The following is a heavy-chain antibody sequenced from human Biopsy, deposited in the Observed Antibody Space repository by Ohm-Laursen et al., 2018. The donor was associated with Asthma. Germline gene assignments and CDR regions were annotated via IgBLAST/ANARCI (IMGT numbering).Heavy chain of an antibody. Sequence: PSDTLSLTCRLSSGSGGYMRSGNYYWGWIRQPPGKGLEWIGEIDQSGYTNYNPSLKSRVTISADTSKNQFHLNLSSVTAADTAVYFCARAAITGIRGWFDPWGQGTQVTVSS. D-gene: IGHD1-20*01. V-gene: IGHV4-39*06. CDR3: ARAAITGIRGWFDP. CDR2: IDQSGYT. J-gene: IGHJ5*02. CDR1: GGYMRSGNYY.